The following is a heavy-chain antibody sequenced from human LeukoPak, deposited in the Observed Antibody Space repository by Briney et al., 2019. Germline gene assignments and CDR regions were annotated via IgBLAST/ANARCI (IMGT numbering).Heavy chain of an antibody. J-gene: IGHJ5*02. CDR2: IIPIVGIA. CDR3: ARSLSGGCCSTKETMTCDP. Sequence: SVKVSCKASVGIFSSYSIHWVRQAPGQGLEWMGRIIPIVGIANYAQKFQGRVTITADKSTSTAYMELSSLRAEDTARYYCARSLSGGCCSTKETMTCDPWGQGTLVTVSS. V-gene: IGHV1-69*02. D-gene: IGHD2-15*01. CDR1: VGIFSSYS.